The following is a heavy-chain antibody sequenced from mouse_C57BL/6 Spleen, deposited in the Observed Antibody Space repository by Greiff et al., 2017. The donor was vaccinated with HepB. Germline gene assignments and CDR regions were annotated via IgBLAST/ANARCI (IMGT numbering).Heavy chain of an antibody. Sequence: EVKLMESGPGLVKPSQSLSLTCSVTGYSITSGYYWNWIRQFPGNKLEWMGYISYDGSNNYNPSLKNRISITRDTSKNQFFLKLNSVTTEDTATYYCAREEYGRNYFDYWGQGTTLTVSS. CDR3: AREEYGRNYFDY. CDR2: ISYDGSN. V-gene: IGHV3-6*01. J-gene: IGHJ2*01. D-gene: IGHD1-1*01. CDR1: GYSITSGYY.